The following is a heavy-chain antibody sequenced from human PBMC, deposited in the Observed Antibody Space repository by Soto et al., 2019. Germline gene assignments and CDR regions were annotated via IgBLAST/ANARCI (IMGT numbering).Heavy chain of an antibody. CDR3: ATGLRFLDKNWFDP. J-gene: IGHJ5*02. D-gene: IGHD3-3*01. V-gene: IGHV1-24*01. Sequence: GASVKVSCKVSGYTLTELSMHWVRQAPGKGLEWMGGFDPEDGETIYAQKSQGRVTMTEDTSTDTAYMELSSLRSEDTAVYYCATGLRFLDKNWFDPWGQGTLVTVSS. CDR2: FDPEDGET. CDR1: GYTLTELS.